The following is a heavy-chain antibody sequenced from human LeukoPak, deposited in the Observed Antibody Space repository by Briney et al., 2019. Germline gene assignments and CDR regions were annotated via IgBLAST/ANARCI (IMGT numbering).Heavy chain of an antibody. J-gene: IGHJ4*02. CDR1: GGSFSGYY. D-gene: IGHD5-12*01. CDR3: ARTVATISVLDY. V-gene: IGHV4-34*01. Sequence: SETLSLTCAVYGGSFSGYYWSWIRQPPGKGLEWIGEINHSGSTNYNPSLKSRVTISVDTSKNQFSLKLSSVTAADTAVYYCARTVATISVLDYWGQGTLVTVSS. CDR2: INHSGST.